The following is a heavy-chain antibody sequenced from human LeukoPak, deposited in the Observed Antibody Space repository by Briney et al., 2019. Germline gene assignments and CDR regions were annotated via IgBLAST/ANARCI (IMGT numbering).Heavy chain of an antibody. CDR2: ISYDGSNK. CDR3: ARDVAPMVLTFFDY. Sequence: GGSLRLSCAASGFTFSSYAMHWVRQAPGKGLEWVAVISYDGSNKYYADSAKGRFTISRDNSKNTLYLQMNSLRAEDTAVYYCARDVAPMVLTFFDYWGQGTLVTVSS. D-gene: IGHD4/OR15-4a*01. V-gene: IGHV3-30-3*01. J-gene: IGHJ4*02. CDR1: GFTFSSYA.